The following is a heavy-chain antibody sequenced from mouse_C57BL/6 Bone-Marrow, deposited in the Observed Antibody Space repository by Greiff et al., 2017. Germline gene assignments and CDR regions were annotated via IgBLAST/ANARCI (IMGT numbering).Heavy chain of an antibody. CDR2: IRLKSDNYAT. CDR3: SFINTAPYAMDK. V-gene: IGHV6-3*01. J-gene: IGHJ4*01. Sequence: EVKLVESGGGLVQPRGSMQLSCLASGFTFSNYWMNWVRQSPEKGLEWVAQIRLKSDNYATHYAESVKGRFTLSGDDSQSSVYLQMNNLRAADNGIYYCSFINTAPYAMDKRCPGASVTAS. D-gene: IGHD1-1*01. CDR1: GFTFSNYW.